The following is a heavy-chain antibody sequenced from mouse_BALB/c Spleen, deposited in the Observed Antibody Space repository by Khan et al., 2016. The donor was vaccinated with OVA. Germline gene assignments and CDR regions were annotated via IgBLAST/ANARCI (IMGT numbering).Heavy chain of an antibody. CDR2: IWGGGGT. CDR1: GFSLSRYN. J-gene: IGHJ4*01. Sequence: VELVESGPGLVAPSQSLSITCTVSGFSLSRYNIHWVRQPPGKGLEWLGMIWGGGGTDYNSTLKSGLSIRKDNSESQVLLKMNSLQTDDTAMYYCARAYYRYDGYYAMDYWGQGTSVTVSS. D-gene: IGHD2-14*01. CDR3: ARAYYRYDGYYAMDY. V-gene: IGHV2-6-4*01.